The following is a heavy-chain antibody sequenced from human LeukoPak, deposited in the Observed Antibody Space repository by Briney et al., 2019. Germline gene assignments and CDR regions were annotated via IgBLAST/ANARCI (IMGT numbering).Heavy chain of an antibody. V-gene: IGHV3-11*06. Sequence: GGSLRVSCAASGFTFSDYYMSWIRQAPGKGLEWVSYISSSSSYTNYADSVKGRFTISRDNAKNSLYLQMNSLRAEDTAVYYCARLELERGSNDFFDYWGQGTLVTVSS. J-gene: IGHJ4*02. CDR1: GFTFSDYY. D-gene: IGHD3/OR15-3a*01. CDR2: ISSSSSYT. CDR3: ARLELERGSNDFFDY.